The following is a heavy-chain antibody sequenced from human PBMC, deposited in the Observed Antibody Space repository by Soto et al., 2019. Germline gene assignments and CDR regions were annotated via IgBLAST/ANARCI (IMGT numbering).Heavy chain of an antibody. V-gene: IGHV4-31*03. J-gene: IGHJ1*01. Sequence: SETLSLTCTVSGGSISSGGYYWSWIRQHPGKGLEWIGYIYYSGSTYYNPSLKSRVTISVDTSKNQFSLKLSSVTAADTAVYYCARGGSSSSWYRGTFEYFQHWGQGTLVTVSS. CDR3: ARGGSSSSWYRGTFEYFQH. CDR1: GGSISSGGYY. D-gene: IGHD6-13*01. CDR2: IYYSGST.